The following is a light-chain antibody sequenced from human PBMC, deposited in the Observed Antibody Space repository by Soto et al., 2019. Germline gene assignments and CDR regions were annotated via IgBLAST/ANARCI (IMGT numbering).Light chain of an antibody. J-gene: IGLJ1*01. CDR2: GNN. CDR1: SSNIGAGYD. CDR3: QSYDSSLSAYV. Sequence: VLTQPPSVSGAPGQRVTISCTGSSSNIGAGYDVHWYQQLPGTAPKLLIYGNNNRPSGIPDRFSGSKSDTSASLAITGLQAEDEADYYCQSYDSSLSAYVFGTGTKVTVL. V-gene: IGLV1-40*01.